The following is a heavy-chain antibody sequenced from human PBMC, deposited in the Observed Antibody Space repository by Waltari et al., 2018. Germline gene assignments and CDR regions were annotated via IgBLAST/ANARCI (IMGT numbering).Heavy chain of an antibody. CDR3: ARGPAAIDYYYMDV. CDR1: GYTFTSYD. Sequence: QVQLVQSGAEVKKPGASVKVSCKASGYTFTSYDINWVRQATGQGLEWMGWMNTNSGNTGYAQKFQGRVTITRNTSISTAYMELSSLRSEDTAVYYCARGPAAIDYYYMDVWGKGTTVTISS. D-gene: IGHD2-2*01. V-gene: IGHV1-8*03. J-gene: IGHJ6*03. CDR2: MNTNSGNT.